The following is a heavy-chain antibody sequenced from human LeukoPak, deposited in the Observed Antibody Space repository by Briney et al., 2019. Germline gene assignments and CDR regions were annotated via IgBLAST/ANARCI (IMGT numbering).Heavy chain of an antibody. D-gene: IGHD5-18*01. J-gene: IGHJ4*02. CDR1: GFTFSNFW. V-gene: IGHV3-7*04. CDR3: ARDRGGLPY. CDR2: IKPDGTEE. Sequence: GGSLRLSCAASGFTFSNFWMTWVRQVPGKGLQWVANIKPDGTEEYYVDSVKGRFTISRDNAKNSLYLQMNSLRVEDTAVYYCARDRGGLPYWGQGTLVTVSS.